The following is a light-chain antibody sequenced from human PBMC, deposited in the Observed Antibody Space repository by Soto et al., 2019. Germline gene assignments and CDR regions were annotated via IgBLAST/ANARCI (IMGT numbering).Light chain of an antibody. J-gene: IGKJ1*01. CDR3: QQYGSSGT. CDR2: GAS. V-gene: IGKV3-15*01. Sequence: EIVMTQSPATLSVSPGERATLSCRASQSISSNLVWYQQKAGQAPSLLIYGASTRATGIPARFSGGGSGTEFTPTITRLEPEDFAVDDCQQYGSSGTFGQGTKVDIK. CDR1: QSISSN.